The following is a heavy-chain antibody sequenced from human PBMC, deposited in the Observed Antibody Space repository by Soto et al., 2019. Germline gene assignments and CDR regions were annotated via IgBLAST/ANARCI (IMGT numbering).Heavy chain of an antibody. D-gene: IGHD3-3*01. CDR1: GFTFSSYS. V-gene: IGHV3-48*01. CDR2: ISSSSSTI. J-gene: IGHJ4*02. CDR3: ARVTRLRFLEWLLGYSDY. Sequence: GGSLRLSCAASGFTFSSYSMNWVRQAPGKGLEWVSYISSSSSTIYYADSVKGRFTISRDNAKNSLYLQMNSLRAEDTAVYYCARVTRLRFLEWLLGYSDYWGQGTLVTVSS.